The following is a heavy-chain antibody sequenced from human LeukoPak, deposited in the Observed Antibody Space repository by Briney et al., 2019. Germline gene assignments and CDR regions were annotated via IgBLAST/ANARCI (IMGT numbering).Heavy chain of an antibody. D-gene: IGHD3-10*01. J-gene: IGHJ6*04. CDR1: GFTFSSYS. V-gene: IGHV3-21*01. CDR2: ISSSSSYI. Sequence: GGSLRLSCAASGFTFSSYSMNWVRQAPGKGLEWVSSISSSSSYIYYADSVKGRFTISRDNAKNSLYLQMNSLRAEDTAVYYCARDGLLWFGEFQGTYGMDVWGKGTTVTVSS. CDR3: ARDGLLWFGEFQGTYGMDV.